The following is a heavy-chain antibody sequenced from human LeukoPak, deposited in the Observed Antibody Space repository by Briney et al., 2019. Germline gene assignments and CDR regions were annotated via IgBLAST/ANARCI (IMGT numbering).Heavy chain of an antibody. CDR2: ISAYNGNT. D-gene: IGHD6-19*01. J-gene: IGHJ3*02. V-gene: IGHV1-18*01. CDR3: ARGTWTIAVAGIYAFDI. CDR1: VYTFTSYG. Sequence: ASVKVSCKASVYTFTSYGISWVRQAPGQGLEWMGWISAYNGNTNYAQKLQGRVTMTTDTSTSTAYMELRSLRSDDTAVYYCARGTWTIAVAGIYAFDIWGQGTMVTVSS.